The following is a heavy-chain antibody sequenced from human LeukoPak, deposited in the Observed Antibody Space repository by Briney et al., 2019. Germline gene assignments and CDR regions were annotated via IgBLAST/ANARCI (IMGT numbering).Heavy chain of an antibody. CDR2: IYSGGST. D-gene: IGHD4-17*01. CDR3: ARDPSATVTMNI. Sequence: GGSLRLSCAASGFTVSSNYMSWVRQAPGKGLGWVSVIYSGGSTYYADSVKGRFTISRDNSKNTLYLQMNSLRAEDTAVYYCARDPSATVTMNIWGQGTMVTVSS. V-gene: IGHV3-66*01. J-gene: IGHJ3*02. CDR1: GFTVSSNY.